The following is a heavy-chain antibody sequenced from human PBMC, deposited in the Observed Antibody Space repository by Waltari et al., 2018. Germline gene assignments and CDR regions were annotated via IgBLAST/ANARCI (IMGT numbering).Heavy chain of an antibody. CDR3: ARGSLLVFGVASYYYGMDV. D-gene: IGHD3-3*01. CDR1: GFTFSSYS. V-gene: IGHV3-21*01. Sequence: EVQLVESGGGLVKPGGSLRLSCAASGFTFSSYSMNWVRQAPGKGLEWVSSISSSSSYIYYADSVKGRFTISRDNAKNSLYLQMNSLRAEDTAVYYCARGSLLVFGVASYYYGMDVWDQGP. J-gene: IGHJ6*02. CDR2: ISSSSSYI.